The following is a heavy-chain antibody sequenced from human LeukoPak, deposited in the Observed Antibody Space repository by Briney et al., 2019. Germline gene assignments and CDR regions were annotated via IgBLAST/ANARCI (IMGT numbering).Heavy chain of an antibody. CDR3: AKDIQLST. V-gene: IGHV3-23*01. J-gene: IGHJ3*01. D-gene: IGHD5-24*01. CDR1: GFNFRDAA. Sequence: PGGSLRLSCAASGFNFRDAAMTWVRRAPGKGLEWVSLISFSGDNSYYADSVKGRFTISRDNSKNTLSLQMSSLRVEDTAIYYCAKDIQLSTWGLGTMVTVSS. CDR2: ISFSGDNS.